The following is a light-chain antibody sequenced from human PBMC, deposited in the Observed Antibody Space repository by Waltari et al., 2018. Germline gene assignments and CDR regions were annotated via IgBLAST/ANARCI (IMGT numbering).Light chain of an antibody. V-gene: IGKV1-39*01. CDR2: AAS. CDR1: QSISSY. J-gene: IGKJ4*01. Sequence: DIQMTQSPSSLSASVGDRVTITCRASQSISSYLNWYQQKPGKAPKLLIYAASSLQSGVPSRFSGSGSGTDFTLTISNLQPEDFATYYCQQSYSTPQGLTFGGGTKVEIK. CDR3: QQSYSTPQGLT.